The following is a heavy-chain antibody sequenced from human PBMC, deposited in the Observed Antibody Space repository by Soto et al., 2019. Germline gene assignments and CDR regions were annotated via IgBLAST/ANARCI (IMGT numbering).Heavy chain of an antibody. CDR3: ARMYCDILTDYSEFDY. CDR2: IYYSGST. J-gene: IGHJ4*02. Sequence: SETLSLTCTVSGGSISSYYWSWIRQPPGKGLEWIGYIYYSGSTNYNPSLKSRVTISVDTSKNQFSLKLSSVTAADTAVYYCARMYCDILTDYSEFDYWGQGTLVTVSS. V-gene: IGHV4-59*08. CDR1: GGSISSYY. D-gene: IGHD3-9*01.